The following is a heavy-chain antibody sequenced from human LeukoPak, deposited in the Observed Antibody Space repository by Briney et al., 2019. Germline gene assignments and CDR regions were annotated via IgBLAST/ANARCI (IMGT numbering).Heavy chain of an antibody. CDR2: ISGSGGST. CDR1: GFTFSSYA. V-gene: IGHV3-23*01. D-gene: IGHD6-19*01. CDR3: AKVCKSSGWSPAPFDY. J-gene: IGHJ4*02. Sequence: PGGSLRLSCAASGFTFSSYAMSWVRQAPGKGLEWVSAISGSGGSTYYADSVKGRFTISRDNSKNTPYLQMNSLRAEDTAVYYCAKVCKSSGWSPAPFDYWGQGTLVTVSS.